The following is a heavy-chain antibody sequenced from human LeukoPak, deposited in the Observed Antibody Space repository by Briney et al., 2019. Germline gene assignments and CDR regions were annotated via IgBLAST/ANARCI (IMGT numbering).Heavy chain of an antibody. Sequence: PSETLSLTCTVSGGSISSYYWSWIRQPPGKGLEWIGYIYYSGSTNYNPSLKSRVTISVDTSKNQFSRKLSSVTAADTAVYYCARCPRAAFDIWGQGTMVTVSS. CDR3: ARCPRAAFDI. V-gene: IGHV4-59*01. CDR2: IYYSGST. J-gene: IGHJ3*02. CDR1: GGSISSYY.